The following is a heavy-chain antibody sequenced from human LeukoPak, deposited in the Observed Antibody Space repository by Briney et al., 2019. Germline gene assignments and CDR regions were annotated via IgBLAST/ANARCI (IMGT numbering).Heavy chain of an antibody. CDR3: ARESVRPYFDY. Sequence: SETLSLTCTVSGGSISSSSYYWGWIRQPPGKGLEWIGSIYYSGSTYYNSSLKSRVTISVDTSKNQFSLKLSSVTAADTGVYYCARESVRPYFDYWGQGTLVTVSS. V-gene: IGHV4-39*07. CDR1: GGSISSSSYY. D-gene: IGHD2-8*01. J-gene: IGHJ4*02. CDR2: IYYSGST.